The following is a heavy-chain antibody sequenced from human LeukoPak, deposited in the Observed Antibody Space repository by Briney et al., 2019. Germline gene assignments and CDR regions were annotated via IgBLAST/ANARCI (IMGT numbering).Heavy chain of an antibody. D-gene: IGHD6-13*01. CDR3: ARDLVSGSSTETPLYYFDY. Sequence: SETLSLTCTVSGGSISSYYWSWIRQPAGKGLEWIGRIYTSGSTNYNPSLKSRVTMSVDTSKNQFSLKLSSVTAADTAVYYCARDLVSGSSTETPLYYFDYWGQGTLVTVSS. V-gene: IGHV4-4*07. J-gene: IGHJ4*02. CDR2: IYTSGST. CDR1: GGSISSYY.